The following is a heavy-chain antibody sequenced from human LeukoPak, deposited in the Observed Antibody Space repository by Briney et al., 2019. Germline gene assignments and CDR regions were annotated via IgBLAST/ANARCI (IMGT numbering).Heavy chain of an antibody. V-gene: IGHV4-59*01. J-gene: IGHJ4*02. CDR1: GGSFSGYY. CDR2: MYNSGST. Sequence: KPSETLSLTCAVYGGSFSGYYWSWIRQPPGRGLEWIGYMYNSGSTYYNPSLKSRVIISGDTSKNQFSLKLTSVTAADTAVYYCARLGGPAAVDYWGQGTLVTVSS. D-gene: IGHD2-2*01. CDR3: ARLGGPAAVDY.